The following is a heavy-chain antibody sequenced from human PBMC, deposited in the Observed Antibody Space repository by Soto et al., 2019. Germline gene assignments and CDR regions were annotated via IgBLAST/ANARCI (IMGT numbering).Heavy chain of an antibody. Sequence: KPSETLSLTCTVSGGSISSSSYYWGWIRQPPGKGLEWIGSIYYSGSTYYNPSLKSRVTISVDTSKNQFSLKLSSVTAADTAVYYCASDTGAAADTLEDYWGQGTLVTVSS. CDR1: GGSISSSSYY. CDR3: ASDTGAAADTLEDY. CDR2: IYYSGST. J-gene: IGHJ4*02. D-gene: IGHD6-13*01. V-gene: IGHV4-39*01.